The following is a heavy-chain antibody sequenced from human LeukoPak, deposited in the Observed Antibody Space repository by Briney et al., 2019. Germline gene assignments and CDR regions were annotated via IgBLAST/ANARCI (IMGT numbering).Heavy chain of an antibody. V-gene: IGHV4-39*01. CDR2: VYYSGST. Sequence: SETLSLTCTVSGATISDSSYYWGWIRQPPGKGLEWIGSVYYSGSTYYKPSLKSRVSISVDTSKNQFSLKLSSVTAADTAVYYCARSEWLDAFDIWGQGTMVTVSS. CDR3: ARSEWLDAFDI. J-gene: IGHJ3*02. D-gene: IGHD5-12*01. CDR1: GATISDSSYY.